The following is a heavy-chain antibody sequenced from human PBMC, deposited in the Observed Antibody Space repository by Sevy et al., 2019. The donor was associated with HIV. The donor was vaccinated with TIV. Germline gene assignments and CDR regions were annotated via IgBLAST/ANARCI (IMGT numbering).Heavy chain of an antibody. CDR3: ALERLSSDVAEYFQN. V-gene: IGHV3-30*04. Sequence: GGSLRLSCAASGFTFSRYSMHWVRQAPGKGLEWVATISFDASNKHYADSVKGRFTISRDIFQNSLFLQMNSLRPEDTAVYYCALERLSSDVAEYFQNWDQGTLVTVSS. D-gene: IGHD1-1*01. CDR1: GFTFSRYS. J-gene: IGHJ1*01. CDR2: ISFDASNK.